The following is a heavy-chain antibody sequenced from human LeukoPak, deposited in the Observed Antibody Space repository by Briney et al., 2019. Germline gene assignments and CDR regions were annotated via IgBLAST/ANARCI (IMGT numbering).Heavy chain of an antibody. D-gene: IGHD5-12*01. CDR2: TYYRSKWYN. J-gene: IGHJ6*03. CDR1: GDSVSSNSAA. V-gene: IGHV6-1*01. CDR3: AYERLFIRSGYDINNYYYYMDV. Sequence: SQTLSLTCAISGDSVSSNSAAWNWIRQSPSRGLEWLGRTYYRSKWYNDYAVSVKSRITINPDTSKNQFSLQLNSVTPEDTAVYYCAYERLFIRSGYDINNYYYYMDVWGKGTTVTVSS.